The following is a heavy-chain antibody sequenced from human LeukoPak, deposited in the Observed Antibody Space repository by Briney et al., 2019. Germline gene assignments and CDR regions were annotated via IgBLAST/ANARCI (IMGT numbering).Heavy chain of an antibody. CDR2: ISYDGSNK. V-gene: IGHV3-30*03. D-gene: IGHD2-2*02. J-gene: IGHJ5*02. Sequence: GSLRLSCAAFGFTFSNYGMHWVRQAPGKGLQWVAVISYDGSNKYYADSVKGRFTISRDNSKNTLYLQMNSLRVEDTAVYYCARGYCSSTSCYKNWFDPWGQGTLVTVSS. CDR3: ARGYCSSTSCYKNWFDP. CDR1: GFTFSNYG.